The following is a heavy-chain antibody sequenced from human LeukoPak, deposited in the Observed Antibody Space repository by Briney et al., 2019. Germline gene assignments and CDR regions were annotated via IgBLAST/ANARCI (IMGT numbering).Heavy chain of an antibody. CDR3: AKDRGRGYSYGFFDY. V-gene: IGHV3-23*01. Sequence: GGSLRLSCAAYGFTFSSYAMSWVRQAPGKGMEWVSAISGSGGSTYYADSVKGRFTISRDNSKNTLYLQMNSLRAEDTAVYYCAKDRGRGYSYGFFDYWGQGILVTVSS. CDR2: ISGSGGST. J-gene: IGHJ4*02. CDR1: GFTFSSYA. D-gene: IGHD5-18*01.